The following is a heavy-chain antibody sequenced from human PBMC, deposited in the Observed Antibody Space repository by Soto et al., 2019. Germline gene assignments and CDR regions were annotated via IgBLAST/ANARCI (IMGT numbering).Heavy chain of an antibody. CDR1: GGSISSGGYY. V-gene: IGHV4-31*03. CDR2: IYYSGST. CDR3: AIFFSSYYDRGPIDL. D-gene: IGHD3-22*01. J-gene: IGHJ5*02. Sequence: SETLSLTCNVSGGSISSGGYYWNWIRQHPGKGLEWIGYIYYSGSTYYNPSLESRIAMSLDTSKNQFSLKLTSVTAADTAVYYCAIFFSSYYDRGPIDLWGPGTLVTVFS.